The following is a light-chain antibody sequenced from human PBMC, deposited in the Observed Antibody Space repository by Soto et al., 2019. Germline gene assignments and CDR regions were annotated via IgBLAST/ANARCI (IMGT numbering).Light chain of an antibody. CDR2: AAS. V-gene: IGKV1-39*01. J-gene: IGKJ4*01. Sequence: DIQMTQSPSSLSASVGDRVTITCRASQSIGSHLNWYQQKPGKAPELLIYAASSFPSGFPSRFSGGGSGTDFALTISSLRPEDFATYYCQQSYSTPRTFGGGTKVEIK. CDR1: QSIGSH. CDR3: QQSYSTPRT.